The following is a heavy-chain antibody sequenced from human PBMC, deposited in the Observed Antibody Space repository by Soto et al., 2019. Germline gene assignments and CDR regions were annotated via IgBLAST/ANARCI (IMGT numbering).Heavy chain of an antibody. CDR1: GGSSSRYH. CDR3: ARSRGGYFDY. CDR2: IYYSGST. V-gene: IGHV4-59*01. D-gene: IGHD3-16*01. Sequence: ETLPLTCTVSGGSSSRYHWSWIRQPPGKGLEWIGYIYYSGSTNYNPSLKSRVTISVDTSKNQFSLKLSSVTAADTAVYYCARSRGGYFDYWGQGTLVTVSS. J-gene: IGHJ4*02.